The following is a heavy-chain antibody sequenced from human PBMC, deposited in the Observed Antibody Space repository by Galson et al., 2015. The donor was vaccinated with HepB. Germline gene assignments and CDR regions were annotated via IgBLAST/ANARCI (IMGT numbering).Heavy chain of an antibody. V-gene: IGHV3-49*04. Sequence: SLRLSCAASGFTFGDYAMSWVRQAPGKGLEWVGFIRSKAYGGTTEYAASVKGRFTISRDDSKSIAYLQMNSLKTEDTAVYYCTREDWAAFDYWGQGTLVTVSS. CDR2: IRSKAYGGTT. J-gene: IGHJ4*02. CDR1: GFTFGDYA. CDR3: TREDWAAFDY. D-gene: IGHD2-21*01.